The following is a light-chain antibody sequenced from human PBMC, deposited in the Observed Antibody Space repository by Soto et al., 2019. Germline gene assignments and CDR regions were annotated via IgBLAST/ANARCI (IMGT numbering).Light chain of an antibody. V-gene: IGKV1-5*01. CDR1: QSISSW. Sequence: DIQMTQSPSTLSASVGDRVTITCRASQSISSWLAWYQQKAGKAPKLLIYDASSLESGVPSRFSGSGSGTEFSLTLSSLQPDDFATYYCQQYNSYSPLTFGGGTKVEIK. CDR3: QQYNSYSPLT. CDR2: DAS. J-gene: IGKJ4*01.